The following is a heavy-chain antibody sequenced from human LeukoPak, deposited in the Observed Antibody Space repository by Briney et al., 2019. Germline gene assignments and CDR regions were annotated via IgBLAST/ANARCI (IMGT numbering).Heavy chain of an antibody. CDR2: MSYSGST. Sequence: SETLSLTCTVSGGSISSSSYYWGWIRQPPGKGLEWIGSMSYSGSTYYNPSLKSRVTIAVDTSKTQFSLKLSSVPAADTAVYYCARFYTTSQYGSGYMDVWGKGTTVTVSS. CDR1: GGSISSSSYY. J-gene: IGHJ6*03. V-gene: IGHV4-39*01. CDR3: ARFYTTSQYGSGYMDV. D-gene: IGHD3-10*01.